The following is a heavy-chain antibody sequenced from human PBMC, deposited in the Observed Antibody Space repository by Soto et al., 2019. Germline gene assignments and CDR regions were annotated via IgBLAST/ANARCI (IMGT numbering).Heavy chain of an antibody. V-gene: IGHV3-30*18. CDR3: AKSPSKARDYEVLAGYSGYFDS. CDR2: TSFDGSHE. Sequence: GGSLRLSCAASGFIFSDFGVSWVRQAPGKGLEWVAVTSFDGSHEYYAASAKGRFTISRDNSKNMLLLQMDNVRAEDTAVYYCAKSPSKARDYEVLAGYSGYFDSWGLGTLVTVSS. CDR1: GFIFSDFG. J-gene: IGHJ4*02. D-gene: IGHD3-9*01.